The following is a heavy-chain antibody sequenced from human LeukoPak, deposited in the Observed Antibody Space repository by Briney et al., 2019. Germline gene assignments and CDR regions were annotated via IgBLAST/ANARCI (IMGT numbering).Heavy chain of an antibody. D-gene: IGHD1-14*01. CDR1: GYTFTGYY. CDR3: AREGRNRSFDY. Sequence: GASVKVSCKASGYTFTGYYMHWVRQAPGQGLEWMGWISAYNGNTNYAQKLQGRVTMTTDTSTSTAYMELRSLRSDDTAVYYCAREGRNRSFDYWGQGTLVTVSS. J-gene: IGHJ4*02. V-gene: IGHV1-18*04. CDR2: ISAYNGNT.